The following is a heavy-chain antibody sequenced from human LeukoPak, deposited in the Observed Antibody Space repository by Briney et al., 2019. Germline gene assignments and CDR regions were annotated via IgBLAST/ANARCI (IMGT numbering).Heavy chain of an antibody. Sequence: SETLSLTCSVSGGSMNTYYWTWIRQPAGKGLEWIERVYTSGYTKYNPSLQSRVTMSVDTSKKQLSLMLTSLTAADTAVYFCARETLVGTTNYFDYWGQGALVTVSS. J-gene: IGHJ4*02. D-gene: IGHD1-14*01. CDR2: VYTSGYT. V-gene: IGHV4-4*07. CDR1: GGSMNTYY. CDR3: ARETLVGTTNYFDY.